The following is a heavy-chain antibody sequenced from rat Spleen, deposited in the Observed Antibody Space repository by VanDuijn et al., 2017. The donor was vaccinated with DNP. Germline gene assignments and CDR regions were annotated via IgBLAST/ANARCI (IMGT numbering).Heavy chain of an antibody. CDR1: GFSLTSYH. V-gene: IGHV2-43*01. D-gene: IGHD1-9*01. CDR2: MQTGGDT. J-gene: IGHJ2*01. Sequence: QVQLKESGPGLVQPSQTLSLTCTVSGFSLTSYHVSWVRQPPGKGLEWMGRMQTGGDTDFPSALKSRLSLSRDTSKSQVFLQMDSLQTEDTAMYFCARSWGTYYGYTPFDYWGQGVMVTVSS. CDR3: ARSWGTYYGYTPFDY.